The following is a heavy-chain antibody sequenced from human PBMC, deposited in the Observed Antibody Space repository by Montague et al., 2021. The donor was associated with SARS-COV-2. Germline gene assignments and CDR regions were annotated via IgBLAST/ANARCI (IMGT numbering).Heavy chain of an antibody. Sequence: SETLSLTCTVSGGSISSSSYYWGWIRQPPGKGLEWIGSIYYSGSTYYNPSLKSRVTISVDTSKNQFSLKLGSVTAADTAVYYCAGFPTSYYYDSKAAPATPDAFDIWGQGTMVTVSS. D-gene: IGHD3-22*01. CDR3: AGFPTSYYYDSKAAPATPDAFDI. J-gene: IGHJ3*02. CDR1: GGSISSSSYY. V-gene: IGHV4-39*01. CDR2: IYYSGST.